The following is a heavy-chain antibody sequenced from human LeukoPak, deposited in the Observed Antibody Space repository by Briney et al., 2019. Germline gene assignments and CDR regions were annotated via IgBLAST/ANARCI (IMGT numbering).Heavy chain of an antibody. CDR2: IYSGGST. D-gene: IGHD1-1*01. J-gene: IGHJ4*02. CDR1: GFTVSSNY. CDR3: AKMEGPERRHYFGS. V-gene: IGHV3-66*01. Sequence: TGGSLRLSCAASGFTVSSNYMSWVRQAPGKGLEWGSVIYSGGSTYYADSVKGRFTISRDNSRNALYLHMNGLRAEDTAVYYCAKMEGPERRHYFGSWGQGTLVSVSS.